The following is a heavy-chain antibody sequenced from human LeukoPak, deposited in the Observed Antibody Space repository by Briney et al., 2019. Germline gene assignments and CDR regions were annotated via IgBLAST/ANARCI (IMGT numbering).Heavy chain of an antibody. V-gene: IGHV3-48*04. Sequence: PGGSLRLSCVASGFTFSSYWMNWVRQAPGKGLEWVSYISSSGSTIYYADSVKGRFTISRDNAKNSLYLQMNSLRAEDTAVYYCARGYQAARPISGYYYYYYYGMDVWGQGTTVTVSS. J-gene: IGHJ6*02. CDR2: ISSSGSTI. D-gene: IGHD6-6*01. CDR1: GFTFSSYW. CDR3: ARGYQAARPISGYYYYYYYGMDV.